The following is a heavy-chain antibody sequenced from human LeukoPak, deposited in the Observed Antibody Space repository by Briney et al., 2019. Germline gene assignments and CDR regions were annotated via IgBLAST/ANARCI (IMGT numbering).Heavy chain of an antibody. J-gene: IGHJ4*02. CDR3: TKDGHYDILTAFD. V-gene: IGHV3-23*01. Sequence: PGGSLRLSCAASGFTFTKYAMSWVRQAPGKGLQWVSSISASAGTSYYADSVKGRFSISRDSSNNTLYLQMNNLRAEDTALYYCTKDGHYDILTAFDWGQGTLVTVSS. CDR2: ISASAGTS. CDR1: GFTFTKYA. D-gene: IGHD3-9*01.